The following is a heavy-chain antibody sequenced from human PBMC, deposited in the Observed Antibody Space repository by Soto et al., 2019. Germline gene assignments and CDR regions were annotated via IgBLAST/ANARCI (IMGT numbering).Heavy chain of an antibody. J-gene: IGHJ1*01. D-gene: IGHD6-13*01. Sequence: ASVKVSCKASGYTFTSYAMHWVRQAPGQRLEWMGWINAGNGNTKYSQKFQGRVTITRDTSASTAYMELSSLRSEDTAVYYCATLLFSSSWEGYFQHWGQGTLVTVSS. CDR2: INAGNGNT. V-gene: IGHV1-3*01. CDR1: GYTFTSYA. CDR3: ATLLFSSSWEGYFQH.